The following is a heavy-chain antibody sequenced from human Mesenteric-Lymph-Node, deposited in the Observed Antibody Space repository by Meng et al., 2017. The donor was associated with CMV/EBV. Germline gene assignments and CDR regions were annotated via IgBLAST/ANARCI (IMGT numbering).Heavy chain of an antibody. CDR3: ARVPTDILPDQHFDS. V-gene: IGHV1-2*02. D-gene: IGHD3-9*01. J-gene: IGHJ4*02. Sequence: ASVKVSCKASGYSFIGYYIHWVRQAPGQGLEWMGWINPNSGVTKTAQKFQGRVTMARDTSISTAYMEVSSLRSDDTAIYYCARVPTDILPDQHFDSWGQGPLVPLSS. CDR2: INPNSGVT. CDR1: GYSFIGYY.